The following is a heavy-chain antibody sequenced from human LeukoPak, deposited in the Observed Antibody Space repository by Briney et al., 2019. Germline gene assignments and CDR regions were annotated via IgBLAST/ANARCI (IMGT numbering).Heavy chain of an antibody. Sequence: SETLSLTCTVSGGSISSSSYYWGWIRQPPGKGLEWIGSIYYSGSTYYNPSLKSRVTISVDTSKNQFSLKQSSVPAADTAVYYCARDRDYALGCWGQGPLVTVSS. CDR3: ARDRDYALGC. D-gene: IGHD4-17*01. V-gene: IGHV4-39*02. CDR1: GGSISSSSYY. J-gene: IGHJ4*02. CDR2: IYYSGST.